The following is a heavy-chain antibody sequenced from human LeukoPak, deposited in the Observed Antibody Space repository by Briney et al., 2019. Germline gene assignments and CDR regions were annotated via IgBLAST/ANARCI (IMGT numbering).Heavy chain of an antibody. V-gene: IGHV4-59*12. J-gene: IGHJ4*02. CDR2: IYYSGST. Sequence: SETLSLTCTVSGGSISSYYWSWLRQPPGKGLEWIGYIYYSGSTNYNPSLKSRVTISVDTSKNQFSLKLSSVTAADTAVYYCAREHYDFWSEVWGQGTLVTVSS. CDR1: GGSISSYY. D-gene: IGHD3-3*01. CDR3: AREHYDFWSEV.